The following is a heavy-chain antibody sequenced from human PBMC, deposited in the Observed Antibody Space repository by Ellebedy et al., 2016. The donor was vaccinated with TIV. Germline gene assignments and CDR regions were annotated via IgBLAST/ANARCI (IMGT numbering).Heavy chain of an antibody. CDR1: GAPSGYYF. CDR3: TRAEVAGGFDP. D-gene: IGHD1-14*01. J-gene: IGHJ5*02. Sequence: SETLSLXXAVSGAPSGYYFWSWIRQPPGKGLEWIGEVTHTGGTNYNPSLESRVTISLDTSENQFSLKLNSVTAADTAVYFCTRAEVAGGFDPWGQGTLVTVSS. CDR2: VTHTGGT. V-gene: IGHV4-34*01.